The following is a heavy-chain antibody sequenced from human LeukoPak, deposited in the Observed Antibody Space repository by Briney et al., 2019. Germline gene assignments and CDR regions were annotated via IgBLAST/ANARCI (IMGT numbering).Heavy chain of an antibody. D-gene: IGHD3-16*01. CDR1: GFTVITNY. Sequence: GGSLRLSCAASGFTVITNYMTSVRQAPGKGLEWVSVLYSDGNTKYADSVQGRFTISRDNSKNTLYIEINSLSPDDTAVYYCARGVETLAANTLAYWGEGTLVTVSS. J-gene: IGHJ4*02. V-gene: IGHV3-53*01. CDR3: ARGVETLAANTLAY. CDR2: LYSDGNT.